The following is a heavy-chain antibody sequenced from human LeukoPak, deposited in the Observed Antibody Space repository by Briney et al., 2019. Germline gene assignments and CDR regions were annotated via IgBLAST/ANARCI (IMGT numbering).Heavy chain of an antibody. CDR3: AKVRGSNWDPFGY. D-gene: IGHD1-1*01. CDR2: IIGSGSST. V-gene: IGHV3-23*01. J-gene: IGHJ4*02. CDR1: GFSFSSYA. Sequence: PGGSLRLSCAASGFSFSSYAMSWVRQAPGKGLEWVSIIIGSGSSTYYADSVKGRFTISRDNAKNTLYLQMSSLRAEDTAVYYCAKVRGSNWDPFGYWGQGTLVTVSS.